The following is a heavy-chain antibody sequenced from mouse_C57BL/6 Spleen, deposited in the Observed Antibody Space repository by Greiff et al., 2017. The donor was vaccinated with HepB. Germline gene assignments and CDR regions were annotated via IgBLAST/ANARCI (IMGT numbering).Heavy chain of an antibody. Sequence: VQLQQSGPELVKPGASVKMSCKASGYTFTDYNMHWVKQSHGKSLEWIGYINPNNGGTSYNQKFKGKATLTVNKSSSTAYMELRSLTSEDSAVYYCARSYDYSAWFAYWGQGTLVTVSA. CDR2: INPNNGGT. J-gene: IGHJ3*01. CDR1: GYTFTDYN. V-gene: IGHV1-22*01. D-gene: IGHD2-4*01. CDR3: ARSYDYSAWFAY.